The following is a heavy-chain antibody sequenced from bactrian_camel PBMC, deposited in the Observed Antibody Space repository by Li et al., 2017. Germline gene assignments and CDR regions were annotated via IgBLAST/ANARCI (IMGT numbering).Heavy chain of an antibody. D-gene: IGHD8*01. J-gene: IGHJ6*01. CDR1: EYTTSNNC. Sequence: HVQLVESGGGLVQPGGSLRLSCAASEYTTSNNCMGWFRQAPGKEREEVAHIYLGTGKTYVADSVKGRFTIEQDLGKNTVYLVMTALRPEDTAMYYCAAEKFSERGPAKCDFGYSGQGTQVTVS. V-gene: IGHV3S1*01. CDR3: AAEKFSERGPAKCDFGY. CDR2: IYLGTGKT.